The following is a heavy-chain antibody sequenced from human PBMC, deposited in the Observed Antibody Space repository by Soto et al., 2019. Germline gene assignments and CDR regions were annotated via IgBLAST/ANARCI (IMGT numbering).Heavy chain of an antibody. CDR2: ISSSSSYI. V-gene: IGHV3-21*01. CDR3: ARDQYYYGSGSYYYYYYDGMAV. Sequence: PGGSLRLSCAASGFTFSSYSMNWVRQAPGKGLEWVSSISSSSSYIYYADSVKGRFTISRDNAKNSLYLQMNSLRAEDTAVYYCARDQYYYGSGSYYYYYYDGMAVWGRGTTVTVS. CDR1: GFTFSSYS. J-gene: IGHJ6*01. D-gene: IGHD3-10*01.